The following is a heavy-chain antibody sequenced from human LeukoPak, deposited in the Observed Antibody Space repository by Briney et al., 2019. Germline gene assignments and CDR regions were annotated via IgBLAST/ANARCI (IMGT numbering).Heavy chain of an antibody. CDR3: TRDFDFSSAI. D-gene: IGHD3-3*01. CDR1: GFTFSSYW. V-gene: IGHV3-74*01. J-gene: IGHJ4*02. CDR2: ISPDGSTT. Sequence: SGGSLRLSCAASGFTFSSYWMHWVRQAPRKGLVWVSRISPDGSTTGHADSVKGRFTTSRDNAKNTLFLLMNSLRAEDTAVYYCTRDFDFSSAIWGQGTLVTVSS.